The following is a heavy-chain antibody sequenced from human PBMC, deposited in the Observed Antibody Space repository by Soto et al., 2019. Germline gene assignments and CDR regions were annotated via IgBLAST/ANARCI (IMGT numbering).Heavy chain of an antibody. CDR1: GYTFTSYG. V-gene: IGHV1-18*01. D-gene: IGHD3-22*01. CDR2: ISAYNGNT. Sequence: ASVKVSCKASGYTFTSYGISWVRQAPGQGLEWMGWISAYNGNTNYAQKLQGRVTMTRDTSTSTVYMELSSLRSEDTAVYYCARGDDSSGYYLFDYWGQGTLVTVSS. CDR3: ARGDDSSGYYLFDY. J-gene: IGHJ4*02.